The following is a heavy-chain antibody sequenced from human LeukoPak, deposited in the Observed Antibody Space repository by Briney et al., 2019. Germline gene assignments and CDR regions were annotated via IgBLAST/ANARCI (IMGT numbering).Heavy chain of an antibody. D-gene: IGHD3-10*01. J-gene: IGHJ6*02. CDR3: ARDKKVRGYDGMDV. CDR2: IYTSGST. V-gene: IGHV4-4*07. CDR1: GGSISSYY. Sequence: PSETLSLTCTVSGGSISSYYWSRIRQPAGKGLEWIGRIYTSGSTNYNPSLKSRVTMSVDTSKNQFSLKLSSVTAADTAVYYGARDKKVRGYDGMDVWGQGTTVTVSS.